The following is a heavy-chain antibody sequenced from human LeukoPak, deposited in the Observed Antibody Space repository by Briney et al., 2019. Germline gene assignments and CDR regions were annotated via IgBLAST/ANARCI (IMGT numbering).Heavy chain of an antibody. CDR1: GGSFSGYY. CDR2: INHSGST. CDR3: GNYYDSSGYPAKSDY. V-gene: IGHV4-34*01. Sequence: PSETLSLTCAVYGGSFSGYYWSWIRQPPGKGLEWIGEINHSGSTNYNPSLKSRVTISVDTSKNQFSLKLSSVTAADTAVYYCGNYYDSSGYPAKSDYWGQGTLVTVPS. J-gene: IGHJ4*02. D-gene: IGHD3-22*01.